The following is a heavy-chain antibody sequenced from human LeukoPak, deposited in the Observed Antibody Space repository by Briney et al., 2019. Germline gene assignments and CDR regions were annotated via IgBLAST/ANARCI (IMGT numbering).Heavy chain of an antibody. CDR3: AKEGRGEQWLVPFAFDI. D-gene: IGHD6-19*01. J-gene: IGHJ3*02. CDR2: INSDGSST. CDR1: GFTFSSYW. V-gene: IGHV3-74*01. Sequence: GGSLRLSCAASGFTFSSYWMHWVRQAPGKGLVWVSRINSDGSSTSYADSVKGRFTISRDNAKNTLYLQMNSLRAEDTAVYYCAKEGRGEQWLVPFAFDIWGQGTMVTVSS.